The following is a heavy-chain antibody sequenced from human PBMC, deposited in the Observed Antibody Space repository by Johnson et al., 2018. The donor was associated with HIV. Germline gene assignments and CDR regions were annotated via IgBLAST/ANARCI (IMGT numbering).Heavy chain of an antibody. J-gene: IGHJ3*02. Sequence: QVQLVESGGGAVQPGKSLRLACAASGFTFSGYGMHWVRQAPGKGLEWVAVISYDGSNKYYADSVKGRFTISRDNSKNTLYLQMNSLRNEDTAVFYCAKLIPSYDLPPDAFDIWGQGTMVTVSS. CDR2: ISYDGSNK. CDR3: AKLIPSYDLPPDAFDI. CDR1: GFTFSGYG. D-gene: IGHD5-18*01. V-gene: IGHV3-30*18.